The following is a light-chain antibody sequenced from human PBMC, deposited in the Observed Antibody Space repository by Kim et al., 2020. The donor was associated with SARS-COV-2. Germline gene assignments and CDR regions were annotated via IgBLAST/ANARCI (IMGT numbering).Light chain of an antibody. V-gene: IGLV2-8*01. CDR1: SSEVGGYNY. CDR3: SSYAGSNNLV. Sequence: GQSVTISCTGTSSEVGGYNYVSWYQQHPGKAPKLMIYEVIKRPSGVPDRFSGSKSGNTASLTVSGLQAEDEAAYYCSSYAGSNNLVFGGGTQLTVL. J-gene: IGLJ2*01. CDR2: EVI.